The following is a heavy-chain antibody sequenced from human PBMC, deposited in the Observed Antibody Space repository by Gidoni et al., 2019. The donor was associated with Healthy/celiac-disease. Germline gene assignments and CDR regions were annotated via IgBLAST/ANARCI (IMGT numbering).Heavy chain of an antibody. D-gene: IGHD3-3*01. J-gene: IGHJ4*02. CDR2: TNPNSGGT. V-gene: IGHV1-2*06. CDR3: ARASILEWSDDY. CDR1: GYTFHGYY. Sequence: QVQLVQSGSDVKKPAASLKVYCKASGYTFHGYYRHWVRQAPGQELEWTGRTNPNSGGTNYGQKFQGRVTLTRDMSISTAYVALSRLSSDDTAVYFCARASILEWSDDYWGRGTLVTVSS.